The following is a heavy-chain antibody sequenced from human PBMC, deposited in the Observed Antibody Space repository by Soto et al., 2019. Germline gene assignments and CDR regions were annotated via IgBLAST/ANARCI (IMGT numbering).Heavy chain of an antibody. CDR3: AKVRRFGELRSLY. Sequence: EVQLLESGGGLVQPGWSLRLSCAASGFTFSSYAMSWVRQAPGKGLEWVSAIGVSGDTTYYADSVKGRFTISRDNSKNTLYLQMGSPRAEETAVYYCAKVRRFGELRSLYWGQGTLVTVSS. CDR1: GFTFSSYA. J-gene: IGHJ4*02. D-gene: IGHD3-10*01. V-gene: IGHV3-23*01. CDR2: IGVSGDTT.